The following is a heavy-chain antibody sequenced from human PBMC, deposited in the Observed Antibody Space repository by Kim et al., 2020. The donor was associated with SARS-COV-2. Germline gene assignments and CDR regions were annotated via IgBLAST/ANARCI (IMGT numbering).Heavy chain of an antibody. D-gene: IGHD1-26*01. CDR3: AREFDVGATEGGGY. CDR2: ICNDGSNN. Sequence: GGSLRLSCAASGFTFSSYGMHWVRQAPGKGLEWVAVICNDGSNNYYADSVKGRFTISRDNSKNTLYLQMNSLRAEDTAVYYCAREFDVGATEGGGYWGQGTLVTVSS. V-gene: IGHV3-33*01. J-gene: IGHJ4*02. CDR1: GFTFSSYG.